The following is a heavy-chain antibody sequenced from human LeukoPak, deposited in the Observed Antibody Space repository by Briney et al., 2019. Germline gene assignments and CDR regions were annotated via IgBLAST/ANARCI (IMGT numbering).Heavy chain of an antibody. CDR2: ISSSSSTI. CDR1: GFTFSDYC. J-gene: IGHJ6*03. Sequence: PGGSLRLSCAASGFTFSDYCMSWIRQAPGKGLEWVSYISSSSSTIYYADSVKGRFTISRDNAKNSLYLQMNSLRAEDTAVYYCARDRRGYMDVWGKGTTVTVSS. V-gene: IGHV3-11*04. CDR3: ARDRRGYMDV.